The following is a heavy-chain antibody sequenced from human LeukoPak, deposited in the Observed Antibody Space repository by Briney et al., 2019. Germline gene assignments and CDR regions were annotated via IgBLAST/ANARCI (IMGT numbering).Heavy chain of an antibody. D-gene: IGHD5-24*01. CDR2: INPADSET. J-gene: IGHJ3*01. V-gene: IGHV5-51*01. CDR3: ARRDGYTLL. Sequence: GESLKISCKGSGYSFSSNWIAWVRQMPGKGLEWMGIINPADSETKYSPSFQGQVTFSADKSISTAYLQWTGLTASDTAIYYCARRDGYTLLWGQGTKVTASS. CDR1: GYSFSSNW.